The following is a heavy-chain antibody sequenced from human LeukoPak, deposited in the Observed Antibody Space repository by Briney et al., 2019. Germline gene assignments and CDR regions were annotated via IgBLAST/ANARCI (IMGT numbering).Heavy chain of an antibody. CDR3: ARGGGGYSYGYEELDAFDI. V-gene: IGHV4-39*01. D-gene: IGHD5-18*01. CDR1: GGSISSSSYY. J-gene: IGHJ3*02. CDR2: IDGSRST. Sequence: PSETLSLTCTVSGGSISSSSYYWGWIRQPPGKGLEWIGSIDGSRSTYYNPSLKSRVTISVDTSKNQFSLKLSSVTAADTAVYYCARGGGGYSYGYEELDAFDIWGPGTMVTVSS.